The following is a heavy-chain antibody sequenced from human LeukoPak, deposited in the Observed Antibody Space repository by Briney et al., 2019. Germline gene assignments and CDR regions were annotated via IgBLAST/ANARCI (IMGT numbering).Heavy chain of an antibody. Sequence: PGGSLRLSCAASGFTFDDYAMHWVRQAPGKGLEWVAGICWNSGSIGYADSVKGRFTISRDNAKNSLYLQMNSLRAEDTALYYCAKAVGCSSTSCYYYYYYYMDVWGKGTTVTVSS. CDR3: AKAVGCSSTSCYYYYYYYMDV. J-gene: IGHJ6*03. CDR1: GFTFDDYA. V-gene: IGHV3-9*01. CDR2: ICWNSGSI. D-gene: IGHD2-2*01.